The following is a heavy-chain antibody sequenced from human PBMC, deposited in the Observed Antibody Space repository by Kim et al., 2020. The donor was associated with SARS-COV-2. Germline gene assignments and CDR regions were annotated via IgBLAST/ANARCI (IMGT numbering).Heavy chain of an antibody. CDR1: GFTFSSYW. V-gene: IGHV3-7*01. CDR3: ARDAMGSGSYPYY. J-gene: IGHJ4*02. D-gene: IGHD3-10*01. Sequence: GGSLRLSCAASGFTFSSYWMSWVRQAPGKGLEWVANIKQHGSEKYYVDSVKGRFTISRDNAKNSLYLQMNSLRAEDTAVYYCARDAMGSGSYPYYWGQGTLVTVSS. CDR2: IKQHGSEK.